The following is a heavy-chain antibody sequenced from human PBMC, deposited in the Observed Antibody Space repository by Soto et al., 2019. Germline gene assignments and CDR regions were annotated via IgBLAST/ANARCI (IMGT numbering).Heavy chain of an antibody. Sequence: GWSLRLSCAASGFTFSSYAMHWVRQAPGKGLEWVAVISYDGSNKYYADSVKGRFTISRDNSKNTLYLQMNSLRAEDTAVYYCARDGVEMATIVTYNDYWGQGTLVTVAA. CDR1: GFTFSSYA. CDR2: ISYDGSNK. J-gene: IGHJ4*02. D-gene: IGHD5-12*01. CDR3: ARDGVEMATIVTYNDY. V-gene: IGHV3-30-3*01.